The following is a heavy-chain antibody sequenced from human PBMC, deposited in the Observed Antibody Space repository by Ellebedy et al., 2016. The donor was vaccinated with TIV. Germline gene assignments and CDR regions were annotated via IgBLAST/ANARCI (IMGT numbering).Heavy chain of an antibody. CDR1: GGSISSYY. V-gene: IGHV4-4*07. D-gene: IGHD3-22*01. CDR3: ARGRTGGYYDSSGYYPDYFQH. CDR2: IYTSGST. Sequence: SETLSLXCTVSGGSISSYYWSWIRQPAGKGLEWIGRIYTSGSTNYNPSLKSRVTMSVDTSKNQFSLKLSSVTAADTAVYYCARGRTGGYYDSSGYYPDYFQHWGQGTLVTVSS. J-gene: IGHJ1*01.